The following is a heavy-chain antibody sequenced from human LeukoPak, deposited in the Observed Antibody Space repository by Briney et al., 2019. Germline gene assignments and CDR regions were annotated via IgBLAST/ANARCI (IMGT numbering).Heavy chain of an antibody. Sequence: ASVKVSCKASGYTFTSYAMNWVRQAPGQGLEWMGWINTNTGNPTYVQGFTGRFVFSLDTSVSTAYLQISSLKAEDTAVYYCARGRALGYCSSTSCRGPNWFDPWGQGTLVTVSS. J-gene: IGHJ5*02. CDR2: INTNTGNP. CDR1: GYTFTSYA. CDR3: ARGRALGYCSSTSCRGPNWFDP. D-gene: IGHD2-2*01. V-gene: IGHV7-4-1*02.